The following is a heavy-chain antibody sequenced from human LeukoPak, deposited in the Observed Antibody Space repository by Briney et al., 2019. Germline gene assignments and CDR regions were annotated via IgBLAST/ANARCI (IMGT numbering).Heavy chain of an antibody. V-gene: IGHV3-15*01. CDR3: TTGTWIQLWLADY. CDR2: IKGKTDGGTT. CDR1: GFTFSSYA. D-gene: IGHD5-18*01. Sequence: GGSLRLSCAASGFTFSSYAMSWVRRAPGKGLEWVGHIKGKTDGGTTDYAAPVQGRFTISRDDSKNTLFLQMNSLKTEDTAVYYCTTGTWIQLWLADYWGQGTLVTVSS. J-gene: IGHJ4*02.